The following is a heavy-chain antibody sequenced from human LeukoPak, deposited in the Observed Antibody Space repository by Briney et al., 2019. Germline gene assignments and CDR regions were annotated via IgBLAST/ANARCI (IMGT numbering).Heavy chain of an antibody. J-gene: IGHJ3*02. CDR2: IYHNGIT. Sequence: SETLSLTCTVSGGSVSTTSYFWAWIRQPPGKGLEWIGNIYHNGITYYNVSLKSRLTMSVDPSKNQFSMKLSSETAADTAVYFCARHGLIRNAFDIWGQGTMVTVSS. CDR3: ARHGLIRNAFDI. D-gene: IGHD3-22*01. V-gene: IGHV4-39*01. CDR1: GGSVSTTSYF.